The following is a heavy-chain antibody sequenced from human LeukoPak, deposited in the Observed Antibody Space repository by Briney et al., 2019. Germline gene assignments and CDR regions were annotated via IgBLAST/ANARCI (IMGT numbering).Heavy chain of an antibody. CDR3: AKVHCISTNRNHIWTYFDY. D-gene: IGHD2-2*01. Sequence: GASVKVSCKAAGYTFTSHGFIWLRQAPGQGLEWMGWITVNNGYTKYAQELQGRVTMTTDTSTSTAYMELRSLRSDDTAVYYCAKVHCISTNRNHIWTYFDYWGQGTLVTVSS. CDR1: GYTFTSHG. J-gene: IGHJ4*02. CDR2: ITVNNGYT. V-gene: IGHV1-18*01.